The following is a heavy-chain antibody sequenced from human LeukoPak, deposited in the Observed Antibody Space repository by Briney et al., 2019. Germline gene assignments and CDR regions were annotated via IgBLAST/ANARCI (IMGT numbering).Heavy chain of an antibody. Sequence: SETLSLTCTVSGGSISSYYWSWIRQPPGKGLEWIGYIYYSGSTNYNPSLKSRVTTSVDTSKNQFSLKLSPVTAADTAVYYCARDWWDIVVVTAHPQKRFDYWGQGTLVTVSS. V-gene: IGHV4-59*01. D-gene: IGHD2-21*02. CDR1: GGSISSYY. CDR3: ARDWWDIVVVTAHPQKRFDY. CDR2: IYYSGST. J-gene: IGHJ4*02.